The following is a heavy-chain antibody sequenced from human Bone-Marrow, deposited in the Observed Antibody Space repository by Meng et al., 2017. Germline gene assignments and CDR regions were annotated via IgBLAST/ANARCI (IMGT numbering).Heavy chain of an antibody. V-gene: IGHV1-69*13. Sequence: SVKVSCKASGGTFSSYAISWVRQAPGQGLEWVGGIIPIFGTANYAQKFQGRVTITADESTSTAYMELSSLRSEDTAVYYCARRRKDYGDYVPYYYGMDVWGQGTTVTVSS. J-gene: IGHJ6*02. CDR3: ARRRKDYGDYVPYYYGMDV. CDR2: IIPIFGTA. D-gene: IGHD4-17*01. CDR1: GGTFSSYA.